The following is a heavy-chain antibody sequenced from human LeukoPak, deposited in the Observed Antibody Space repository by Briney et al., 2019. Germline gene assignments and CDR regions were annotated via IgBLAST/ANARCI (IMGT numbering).Heavy chain of an antibody. Sequence: SETLSLTCTVSGGSISSYYWSWIRQPPGKGLEWIGYIYYSGSTNYNPSLKSRVTISVDTSKDQFSLKLSSVTAADTAVYYCARQETGYSSSWNWFDPWGQGTLVTVSS. D-gene: IGHD6-13*01. CDR1: GGSISSYY. CDR3: ARQETGYSSSWNWFDP. J-gene: IGHJ5*02. CDR2: IYYSGST. V-gene: IGHV4-59*08.